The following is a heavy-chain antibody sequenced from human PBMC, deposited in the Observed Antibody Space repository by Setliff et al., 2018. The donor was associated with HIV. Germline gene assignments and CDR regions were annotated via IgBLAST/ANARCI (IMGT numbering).Heavy chain of an antibody. CDR3: ARELDHDLLTGYYRY. Sequence: GGSLRLSCAASGFTVSSYAITWVRQAPGKGLEWVGFMRSNANPETTEYAAAVKGRFTISRDDSKDIVYLQMNNLKVDDTAMYFCARELDHDLLTGYYRYWGPGTLVTVSS. V-gene: IGHV3-49*04. CDR2: MRSNANPETT. J-gene: IGHJ4*02. CDR1: GFTVSSYA. D-gene: IGHD3-9*01.